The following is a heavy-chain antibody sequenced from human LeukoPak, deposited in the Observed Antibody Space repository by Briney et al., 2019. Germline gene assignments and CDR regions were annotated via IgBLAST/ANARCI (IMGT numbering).Heavy chain of an antibody. CDR1: GYTFTSYD. J-gene: IGHJ4*02. V-gene: IGHV1-8*01. CDR3: AKGDKPVIAMVYFDY. CDR2: MNPNSGNT. Sequence: GASVKVSCKASGYTFTSYDINWVRQATGQGLEWMGWMNPNSGNTGYAQKFQGRVTMTRNTSISTAYMELSSLRSEDTAVYYCAKGDKPVIAMVYFDYWGQGTLVTVSS. D-gene: IGHD5-18*01.